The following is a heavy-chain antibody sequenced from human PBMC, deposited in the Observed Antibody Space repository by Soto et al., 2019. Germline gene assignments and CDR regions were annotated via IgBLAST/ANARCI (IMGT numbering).Heavy chain of an antibody. J-gene: IGHJ4*02. CDR2: IYHSGST. D-gene: IGHD5-18*01. CDR3: ARVHRGYNYGYFDY. V-gene: IGHV4-30-2*01. Sequence: QLQLQESGSGLVKPSQTLSLTCAVSGGSISSGGYSWSWIRQPPGKGLEWSGDIYHSGSTRYNSSLKSRVTKSVDRARNPFALSLSSVNAADPAVYYCARVHRGYNYGYFDYWGQGTLVTVSS. CDR1: GGSISSGGYS.